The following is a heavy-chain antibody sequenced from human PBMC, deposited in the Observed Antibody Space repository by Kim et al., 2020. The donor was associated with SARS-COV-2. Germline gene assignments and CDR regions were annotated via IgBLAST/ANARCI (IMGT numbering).Heavy chain of an antibody. D-gene: IGHD3-3*01. CDR1: GFTFSSYS. J-gene: IGHJ6*02. CDR2: ISSSSSYI. Sequence: GGSLRLSCAASGFTFSSYSMNWVRQAPGKGLEWVSSISSSSSYIYYADSVKGRFTISRDNAKNSLYLQMNSLRAEDTAVYYCARDLEMEYYDFWSGYKGYYYGMDVWGQGTTVTVSS. V-gene: IGHV3-21*01. CDR3: ARDLEMEYYDFWSGYKGYYYGMDV.